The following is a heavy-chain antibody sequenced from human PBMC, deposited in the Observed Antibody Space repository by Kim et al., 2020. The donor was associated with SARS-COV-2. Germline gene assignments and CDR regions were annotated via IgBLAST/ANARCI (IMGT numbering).Heavy chain of an antibody. V-gene: IGHV3-74*01. D-gene: IGHD5-18*01. CDR3: VTEGYGYYGLDV. J-gene: IGHJ6*02. CDR1: ELTFSTYW. CDR2: ISCGRNTK. Sequence: GGSLRLSCAASELTFSTYWVHWVRQAPGKGLVWVSRISCGRNTKTYADSVKGRFTVSRDNAKNTVYLQMNSLRAEDTAVYYCVTEGYGYYGLDVLGQWAT.